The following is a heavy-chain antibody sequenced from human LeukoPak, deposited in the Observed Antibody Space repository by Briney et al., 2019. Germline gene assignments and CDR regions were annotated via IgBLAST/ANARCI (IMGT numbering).Heavy chain of an antibody. V-gene: IGHV3-23*01. Sequence: GGSLRLSCAPSGFTFSSYAMSWVRQAPGKGLEWVSAISGSGGSTYYADSVKGRFTISRDNSKNTLYLQMNSLRAEDTAVYYCAKTGSSSWYVSNWFDAWGQGTLVTVSS. J-gene: IGHJ5*02. D-gene: IGHD6-13*01. CDR1: GFTFSSYA. CDR3: AKTGSSSWYVSNWFDA. CDR2: ISGSGGST.